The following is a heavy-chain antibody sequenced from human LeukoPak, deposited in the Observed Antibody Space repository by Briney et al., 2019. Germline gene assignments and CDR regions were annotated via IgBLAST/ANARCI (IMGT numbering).Heavy chain of an antibody. CDR1: GYTFTSYD. CDR2: MNPNSGGT. CDR3: ALIPASVPAATANIFDY. J-gene: IGHJ4*02. D-gene: IGHD2-2*01. V-gene: IGHV1-2*02. Sequence: ASVKVSCKASGYTFTSYDINWVRQATGQGLEWMGWMNPNSGGTNYAQKFQGRVTMTRDTSISTAHMELSRLRSDDTAVYYCALIPASVPAATANIFDYWGQGTLVTVSS.